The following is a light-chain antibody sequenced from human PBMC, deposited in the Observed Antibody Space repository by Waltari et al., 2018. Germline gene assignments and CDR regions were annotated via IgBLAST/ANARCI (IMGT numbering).Light chain of an antibody. CDR2: AAS. CDR1: QDIRDD. Sequence: AIQMTQTPSSLSASVGDSAPITCRASQDIRDDLGWYQQKPGKAPNLLIYAASTCQSGVPSRFSGSGSGTDFTLTINSLQPEDFATYYCLQDYLYPWTFGQGTKVEI. J-gene: IGKJ1*01. V-gene: IGKV1-6*01. CDR3: LQDYLYPWT.